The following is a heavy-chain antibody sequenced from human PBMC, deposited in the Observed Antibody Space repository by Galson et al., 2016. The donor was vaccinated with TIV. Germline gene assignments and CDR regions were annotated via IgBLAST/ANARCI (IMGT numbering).Heavy chain of an antibody. CDR1: GVSMSSSAYY. CDR3: ARQGATIVRRGYYYYYGMDV. D-gene: IGHD3-10*01. Sequence: TLALTCIVSGVSMSSSAYYWGWIRQTPGKGLEWIGSLYQSGGTYYTPSLKSRVTISVDTSKNHFTLKVTSVTAADTAVYYCARQGATIVRRGYYYYYGMDVWGQGTTVTVSS. J-gene: IGHJ6*02. V-gene: IGHV4-39*01. CDR2: LYQSGGT.